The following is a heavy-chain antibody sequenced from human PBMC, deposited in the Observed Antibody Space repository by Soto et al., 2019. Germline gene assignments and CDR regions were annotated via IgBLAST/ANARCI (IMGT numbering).Heavy chain of an antibody. CDR1: GGSISSSSYY. J-gene: IGHJ5*02. CDR2: IYYSGST. CDR3: ARHEITIFGVVIHNWFDP. V-gene: IGHV4-39*01. Sequence: QLQLQESGPGLVKPSETLSLTCTVSGGSISSSSYYWGWIRQPPGKGLEWIGSIYYSGSTYYNPSLKSRVTIPVATAKNQFSLKLSSVTAADTAVYYCARHEITIFGVVIHNWFDPWGQGTLVTVSS. D-gene: IGHD3-3*01.